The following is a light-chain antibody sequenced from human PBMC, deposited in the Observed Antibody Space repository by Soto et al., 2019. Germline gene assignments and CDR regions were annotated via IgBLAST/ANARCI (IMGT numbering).Light chain of an antibody. CDR3: MQALQTPS. Sequence: DIVMTQSPLSLPVTPGEPASISCRSSQSLLHSNGYNYLDWYLQKPGQSPQLLIFLVSNRASGVPDRFSGSVSGTDFTLKISRVEAEDVGVYYCMQALQTPSVGGGTKVEIK. V-gene: IGKV2-28*01. CDR1: QSLLHSNGYNY. J-gene: IGKJ4*01. CDR2: LVS.